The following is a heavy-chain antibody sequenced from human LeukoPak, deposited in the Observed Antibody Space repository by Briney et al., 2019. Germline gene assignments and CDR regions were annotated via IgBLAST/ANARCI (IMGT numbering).Heavy chain of an antibody. CDR3: ARGGYSGWYASWPFAFDI. V-gene: IGHV4-34*01. J-gene: IGHJ3*02. Sequence: PSETLSLTCAVYGGSFSGYYWSWIRQPPGKGLEWIGEINHSGGTNYNPSLKSRVTISVDTSKNQFSLKLSSVTAADTAVYYCARGGYSGWYASWPFAFDIWGQGTMVTVSS. D-gene: IGHD2-15*01. CDR2: INHSGGT. CDR1: GGSFSGYY.